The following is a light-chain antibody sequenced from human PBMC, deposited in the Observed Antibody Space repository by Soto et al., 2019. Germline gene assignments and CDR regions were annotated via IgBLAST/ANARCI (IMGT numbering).Light chain of an antibody. CDR3: SSYTSSGIYV. V-gene: IGLV2-14*01. J-gene: IGLJ1*01. CDR2: EVS. CDR1: SSDVGGYNY. Sequence: QSVLTQPASVSGSPGQSITISCTGTSSDVGGYNYVSWYQQHPGKAPKLMIYEVSNRPSGISTRSSGSKSGNTASLTISGLQAEDEADYYCSSYTSSGIYVFGTGTKVTVL.